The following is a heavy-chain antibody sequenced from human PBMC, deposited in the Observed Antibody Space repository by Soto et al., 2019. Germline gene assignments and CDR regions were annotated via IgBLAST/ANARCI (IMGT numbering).Heavy chain of an antibody. V-gene: IGHV4-61*01. D-gene: IGHD3-10*01. Sequence: SETLSLTCTVSGGSVSSGSYYWSWIRQPPGKGLEWIGYIYYSGSTNYNPSLKSRVTISVDTSKNQFSLKLSSVTAADTAVYYCARVISSWYYYGSGVPMAAYYFDYWGQGTLVTVSS. CDR1: GGSVSSGSYY. J-gene: IGHJ4*02. CDR3: ARVISSWYYYGSGVPMAAYYFDY. CDR2: IYYSGST.